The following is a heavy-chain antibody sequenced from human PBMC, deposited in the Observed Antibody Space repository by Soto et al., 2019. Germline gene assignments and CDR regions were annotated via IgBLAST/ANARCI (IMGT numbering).Heavy chain of an antibody. V-gene: IGHV1-2*04. Sequence: ASVKVSCKASGYTFTGYYMHWVRQAPGQGLEWMGWINSNSGGTNYAQKFQGWVTMTRDTSISTAYMELSRLRSDDTAVYYCARDVYYDSSGYYYDAFDIRGQGTTVTVSS. J-gene: IGHJ3*02. CDR1: GYTFTGYY. D-gene: IGHD3-22*01. CDR2: INSNSGGT. CDR3: ARDVYYDSSGYYYDAFDI.